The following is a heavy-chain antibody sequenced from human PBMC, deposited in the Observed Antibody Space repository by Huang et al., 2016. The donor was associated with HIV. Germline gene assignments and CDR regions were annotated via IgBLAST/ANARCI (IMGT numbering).Heavy chain of an antibody. D-gene: IGHD3-10*01. CDR3: ARLPGSITMIRGVITDPY. CDR2: IYYSGST. CDR1: GGSIRSDNYY. Sequence: QLQLQESGPGLVKPSETLSLTCTVSGGSIRSDNYYWGWIRQPPGKGLEWIGSIYYSGSTDSNPSRKSRVTITVDTSKNQFSLKMRSVTAADTAVYYCARLPGSITMIRGVITDPYWGQGTLVTVSS. J-gene: IGHJ4*02. V-gene: IGHV4-39*01.